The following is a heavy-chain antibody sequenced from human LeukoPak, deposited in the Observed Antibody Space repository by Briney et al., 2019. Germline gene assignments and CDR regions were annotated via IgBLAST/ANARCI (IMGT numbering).Heavy chain of an antibody. V-gene: IGHV3-21*01. J-gene: IGHJ3*02. CDR2: ISSSSTYT. D-gene: IGHD1-26*01. Sequence: AGGSLRLSCAASGFTFSTYTMNWVRQASGRGLEWVSSISSSSTYTYYADSMKGRFTISRDNAKNSLYLQMNSLRAEDTAVYYCVTYSGPGAFDIWGQGTMVTVSS. CDR3: VTYSGPGAFDI. CDR1: GFTFSTYT.